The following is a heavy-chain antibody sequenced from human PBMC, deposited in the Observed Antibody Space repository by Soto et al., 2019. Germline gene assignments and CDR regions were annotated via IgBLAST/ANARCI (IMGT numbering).Heavy chain of an antibody. CDR1: RFTFSNYA. Sequence: EVQLLESGGGLVQPGGSLRLSCAASRFTFSNYAMSWVRQAPGKGLEWVSGISSTGGITYYADSVKGRFTISRDNSKNTLDLQMSSLRAEDTAIYYCARAHDYDFWIGFLFYGMDVWGQGTKVTVSS. J-gene: IGHJ6*02. D-gene: IGHD3-3*01. CDR3: ARAHDYDFWIGFLFYGMDV. V-gene: IGHV3-23*01. CDR2: ISSTGGIT.